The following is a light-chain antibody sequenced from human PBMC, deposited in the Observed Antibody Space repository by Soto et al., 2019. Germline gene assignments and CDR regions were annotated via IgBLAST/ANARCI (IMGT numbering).Light chain of an antibody. CDR1: SSDVGAYNY. CDR2: EVS. CDR3: SSYTSSNTLV. J-gene: IGLJ2*01. V-gene: IGLV2-14*01. Sequence: QPASVSGSPGQSITISCTGTSSDVGAYNYVSWYQQHPGKAPKLMIFEVSDRPSGVSNRFSGSKSGNTASLTISGLQAEDAADYYCSSYTSSNTLVFGGGTKVTVL.